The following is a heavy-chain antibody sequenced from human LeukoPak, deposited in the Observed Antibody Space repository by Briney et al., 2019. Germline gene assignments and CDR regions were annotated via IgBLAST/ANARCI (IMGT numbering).Heavy chain of an antibody. J-gene: IGHJ3*02. Sequence: ASVKVSCKASGYTFTSYYMHWVRQAPGQGLEWMGIINPSGGSTSYAQKFQGRVTMSVDTSKNQFSLKLSSVTAADTAVYYCARDRHPTGYSSGWYFNAAFDIWGQGTMVTVSS. D-gene: IGHD6-19*01. CDR3: ARDRHPTGYSSGWYFNAAFDI. CDR1: GYTFTSYY. V-gene: IGHV1-46*01. CDR2: INPSGGST.